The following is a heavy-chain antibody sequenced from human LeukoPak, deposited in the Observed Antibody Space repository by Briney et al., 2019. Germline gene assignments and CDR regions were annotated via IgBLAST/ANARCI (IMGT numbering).Heavy chain of an antibody. CDR3: ARDRTTCNGNICYDVFDI. CDR1: GFTFSYYW. V-gene: IGHV3-7*01. D-gene: IGHD2-15*01. Sequence: QPGGSLRLSCAASGFTFSYYWMTWVRQAPGKGLEWVANIKRDASEEHYMDSVKGRFTISRDNGRNSLHLEMNSLRAEDTAVYYCARDRTTCNGNICYDVFDIWGQGTMVTVSS. J-gene: IGHJ3*02. CDR2: IKRDASEE.